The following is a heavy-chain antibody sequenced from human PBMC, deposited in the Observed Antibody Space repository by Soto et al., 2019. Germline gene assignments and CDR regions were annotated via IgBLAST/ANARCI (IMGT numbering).Heavy chain of an antibody. CDR1: GFTFNSYA. CDR3: AKDRNYYDSSGYDY. Sequence: GGSLRLSCAASGFTFNSYAMSWVRQAPGKGLEWVSTIIGSGGSTYYADSVKGRFSVFRDNSKNTLYLQMNSLRAEDTAVYYCAKDRNYYDSSGYDYWGQGTLVTVS. D-gene: IGHD3-22*01. J-gene: IGHJ4*02. V-gene: IGHV3-23*01. CDR2: IIGSGGST.